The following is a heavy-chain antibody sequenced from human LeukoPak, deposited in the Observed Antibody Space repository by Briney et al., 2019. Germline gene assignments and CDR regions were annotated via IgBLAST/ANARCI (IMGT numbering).Heavy chain of an antibody. V-gene: IGHV3-21*01. D-gene: IGHD3-10*01. CDR2: ISSSSSYI. CDR3: ARVPPYYYGSGSYHYFDY. CDR1: GFTFSSYS. Sequence: GGSLRLSCAASGFTFSSYSMNWVRQAPGKGLEWVSSISSSSSYIYYADSVKGRFTISRDNAKNSPYLQMNSLRAEDTAVYYCARVPPYYYGSGSYHYFDYWGQGTLVAVSS. J-gene: IGHJ4*02.